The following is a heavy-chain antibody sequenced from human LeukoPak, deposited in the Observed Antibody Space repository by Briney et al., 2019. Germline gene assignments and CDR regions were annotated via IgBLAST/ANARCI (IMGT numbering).Heavy chain of an antibody. J-gene: IGHJ4*02. V-gene: IGHV1-2*02. D-gene: IGHD4-17*01. Sequence: ASVKVSCKASGYTFTGYYMHWVRQAPGQGLEWMGWINPNSGGTNYAQKFQGRVTMTRDTSISTAYVELSRLRSDDTAVYYCARVMTTVVLGGKKVFDYWGQGTLVTVSS. CDR1: GYTFTGYY. CDR3: ARVMTTVVLGGKKVFDY. CDR2: INPNSGGT.